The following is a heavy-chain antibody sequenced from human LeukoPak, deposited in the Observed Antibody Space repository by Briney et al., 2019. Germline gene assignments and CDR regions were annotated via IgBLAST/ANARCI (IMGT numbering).Heavy chain of an antibody. D-gene: IGHD3-16*02. CDR2: INHSGRT. V-gene: IGHV4-34*01. Sequence: PSETLSLTCAGYGGAVRGEYWGWIRRPPGKGQEGIGEINHSGRTHSKPSLKSRVTISVDTSKNQFSLKLRSVTAADTAVYYYARLVQYDYVWGSYRPGGFDPWGQGTLVTVSS. CDR3: ARLVQYDYVWGSYRPGGFDP. J-gene: IGHJ5*02. CDR1: GGAVRGEY.